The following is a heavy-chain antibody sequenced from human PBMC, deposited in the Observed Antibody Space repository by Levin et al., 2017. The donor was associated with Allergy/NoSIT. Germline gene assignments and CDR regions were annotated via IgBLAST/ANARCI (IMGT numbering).Heavy chain of an antibody. CDR3: VRGGYSYVHGFEV. Sequence: SQTLSLTCTVSGGSISNSYWSWIRQPPGKGLEWIGYVYYTGSTNYSPSLKSRVTISVDTSKNQFSLNLNSVTAADTARYFCVRGGYSYVHGFEVWGQGTLVTVSS. CDR2: VYYTGST. D-gene: IGHD5-18*01. CDR1: GGSISNSY. J-gene: IGHJ4*02. V-gene: IGHV4-59*01.